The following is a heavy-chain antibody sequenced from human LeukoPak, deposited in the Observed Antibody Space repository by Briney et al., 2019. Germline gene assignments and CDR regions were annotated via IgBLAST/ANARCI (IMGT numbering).Heavy chain of an antibody. J-gene: IGHJ4*02. CDR2: ISYDGSNK. V-gene: IGHV3-30*04. CDR1: GFTFSSYA. CDR3: ARENTVTPVYFDY. D-gene: IGHD4-17*01. Sequence: GGSLRLSCAASGFTFSSYAMHWVRQAPGKGLEWVAVISYDGSNKYYADSVKGRFTISRDNSKNTLYLQMNSLRAEDTAVYYCARENTVTPVYFDYWGQGTLVTVSS.